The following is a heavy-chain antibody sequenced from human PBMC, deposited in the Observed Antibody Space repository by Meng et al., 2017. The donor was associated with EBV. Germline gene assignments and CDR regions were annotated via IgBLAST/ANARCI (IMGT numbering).Heavy chain of an antibody. V-gene: IGHV1-3*01. J-gene: IGHJ4*02. CDR1: GYAFTSYI. CDR3: VRGPPVGVPGPGDY. Sequence: HVPVVPSGAAVKNPGASVKVSCKASGYAFTSYILHWVRQAPGQRLEWMGWINVGVGYTKYSQKFQGRVTISSDTSATTGYMELSSLRSEDTAVYYCVRGPPVGVPGPGDYWGQGTLVTVSS. D-gene: IGHD2-21*01. CDR2: INVGVGYT.